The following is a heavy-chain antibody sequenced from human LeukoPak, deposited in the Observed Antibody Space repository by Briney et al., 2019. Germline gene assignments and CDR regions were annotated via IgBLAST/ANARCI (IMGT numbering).Heavy chain of an antibody. Sequence: GGSLRLSCAASGFTVSSNYMSWVRQAPGKGLEWVSVIYSGGSTYYADSVKGRFTISRDNSKNTLYLQMNSLRAEDTAVYYCAKRTGYSSGWYPYWGQGTLVTVSS. V-gene: IGHV3-66*01. CDR1: GFTVSSNY. CDR3: AKRTGYSSGWYPY. CDR2: IYSGGST. J-gene: IGHJ4*02. D-gene: IGHD6-19*01.